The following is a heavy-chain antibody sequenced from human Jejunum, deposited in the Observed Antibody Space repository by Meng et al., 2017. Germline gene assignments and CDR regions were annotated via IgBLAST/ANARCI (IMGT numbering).Heavy chain of an antibody. V-gene: IGHV3-30*01. Sequence: GGSLRLSCAASGFKFSSYVMYWVRQAPGKGLEGVAVISHDGSNKEYAESVEGRFTVSRDNSKNTLYLQMNGLRAEDMATYYCARGRVSWSGYSAFSYWGQGTLVTVSS. J-gene: IGHJ4*02. D-gene: IGHD3-3*01. CDR1: GFKFSSYV. CDR2: ISHDGSNK. CDR3: ARGRVSWSGYSAFSY.